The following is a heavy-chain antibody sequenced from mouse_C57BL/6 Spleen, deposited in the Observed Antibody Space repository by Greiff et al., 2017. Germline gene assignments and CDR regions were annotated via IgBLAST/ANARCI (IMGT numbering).Heavy chain of an antibody. V-gene: IGHV1-18*01. CDR2: INPNNGGT. Sequence: VQLQQSGPELVKPGASVKIPCKASGYTFTDYNMDWVKQSHGKSLEWIGDINPNNGGTIYNQKFKGKATWTVDKSSSTAYMELRSRTSEDTAVYYCARELGRGYFDVWGTGTTVTVSS. CDR1: GYTFTDYN. CDR3: ARELGRGYFDV. D-gene: IGHD4-1*01. J-gene: IGHJ1*03.